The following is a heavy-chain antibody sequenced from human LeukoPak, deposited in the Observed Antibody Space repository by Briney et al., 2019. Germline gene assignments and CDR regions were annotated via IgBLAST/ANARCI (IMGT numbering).Heavy chain of an antibody. Sequence: PSETLSLTCTVSGGAISSDFWSWIRQPPGKGLEWIGYIYYSGSTNYNPSLKSRVTISVDTSKNQFSLKLSSVTAADTAVYYCARGDGTTVVKNWFDPWGQGTLVTVSS. J-gene: IGHJ5*02. CDR3: ARGDGTTVVKNWFDP. V-gene: IGHV4-59*12. D-gene: IGHD4-23*01. CDR2: IYYSGST. CDR1: GGAISSDF.